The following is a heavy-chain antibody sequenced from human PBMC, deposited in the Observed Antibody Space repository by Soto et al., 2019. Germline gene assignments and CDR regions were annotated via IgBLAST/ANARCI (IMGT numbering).Heavy chain of an antibody. Sequence: GGSLRLSCAASGFTFSSYDMHWVRQATGKGLEWVSAIGTAGDTYYPGSVKGRFTISRENAKNSLYLQMNSLRAGDTAVCYCARVLRSGWYAAFDIWGQGTMVTVSS. V-gene: IGHV3-13*01. D-gene: IGHD6-19*01. CDR2: IGTAGDT. CDR1: GFTFSSYD. CDR3: ARVLRSGWYAAFDI. J-gene: IGHJ3*02.